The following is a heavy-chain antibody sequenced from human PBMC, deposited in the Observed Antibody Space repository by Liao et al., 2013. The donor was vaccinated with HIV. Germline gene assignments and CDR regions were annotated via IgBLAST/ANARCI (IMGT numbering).Heavy chain of an antibody. J-gene: IGHJ6*03. CDR2: IYTSGST. V-gene: IGHV4-61*02. D-gene: IGHD3-16*01. CDR1: GGSISSGAYY. CDR3: ARDGGLKNLAVFYFYYMDV. Sequence: QVQLQESGPGLVKPSQTLSLTCTVSGGSISSGAYYWSWIRQPAGKGLEWIGRIYTSGSTKYNPSLKSRVTMSVDTSKNQLSLKLSSVTAADTAVYYCARDGGLKNLAVFYFYYMDVWGKGTTVTVSS.